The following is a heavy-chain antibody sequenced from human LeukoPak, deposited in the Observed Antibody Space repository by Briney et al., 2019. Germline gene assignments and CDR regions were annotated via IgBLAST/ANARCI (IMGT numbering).Heavy chain of an antibody. CDR1: GYSFTSYW. V-gene: IGHV5-51*01. Sequence: PGESLKISCKGSGYSFTSYWIGWVRQMPGKGLEWMGIIYPGDSDTRYSPSFQGQVTISADKSISTAYLQWSSLKASDTAMYYCARQAGSYCGGDCYSYFGYWGQGTLVTVSS. D-gene: IGHD2-21*02. CDR3: ARQAGSYCGGDCYSYFGY. CDR2: IYPGDSDT. J-gene: IGHJ4*02.